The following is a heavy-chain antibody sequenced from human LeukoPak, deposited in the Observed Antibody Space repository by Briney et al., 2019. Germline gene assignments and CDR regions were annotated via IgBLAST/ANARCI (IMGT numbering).Heavy chain of an antibody. J-gene: IGHJ4*02. CDR3: ARFRTVTARLDY. CDR1: GFTFSDHY. CDR2: TRNKANSYTT. V-gene: IGHV3-72*01. D-gene: IGHD4-17*01. Sequence: PGGSLRLSCAASGFTFSDHYMDWVRQAPGKGLEWVGRTRNKANSYTTEYAASVKGRFTISRDDSKNSLYLQMNSLKTEDTAVYYCARFRTVTARLDYWGQGTLVTVSS.